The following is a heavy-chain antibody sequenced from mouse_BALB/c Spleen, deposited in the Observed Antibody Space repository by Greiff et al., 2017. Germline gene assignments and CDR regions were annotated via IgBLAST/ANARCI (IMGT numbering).Heavy chain of an antibody. Sequence: LQQPGSELVRPGASVKLSCKASGYTFTSYWMHWVKQRPGQGLEWIGNIYPGSGSTNYDEKFKSKATLTVDTSSSTAYMQLSSLTSEDSAVYYCTRGGYYGSRDYWGQGTTLTVSS. CDR2: IYPGSGST. D-gene: IGHD1-1*01. CDR3: TRGGYYGSRDY. CDR1: GYTFTSYW. V-gene: IGHV1S22*01. J-gene: IGHJ2*01.